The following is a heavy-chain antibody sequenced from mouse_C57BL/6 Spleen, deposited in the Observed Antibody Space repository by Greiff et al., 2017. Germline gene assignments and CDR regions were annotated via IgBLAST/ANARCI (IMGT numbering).Heavy chain of an antibody. V-gene: IGHV5-17*01. J-gene: IGHJ3*01. CDR3: ARGSNYQFAY. D-gene: IGHD2-5*01. CDR1: GFTFSDYG. CDR2: ISSGSSTI. Sequence: EVKLVESGGGLVKPGGSLKLSCAASGFTFSDYGMHWVRQAPEKGLEWVAYISSGSSTIYYADTVKGRFTISIDNANNTLFLQLTSLRYEDTDMYCSARGSNYQFAYWGQGTLVTVSA.